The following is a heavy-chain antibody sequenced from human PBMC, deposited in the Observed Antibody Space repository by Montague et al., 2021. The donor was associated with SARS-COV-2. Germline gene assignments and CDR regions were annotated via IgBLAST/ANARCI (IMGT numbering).Heavy chain of an antibody. Sequence: SETLSLTCTASGDSISSYYWSWIRQPARKGLEWIGRIYTSGSTKXNPSLKSRVTMSVDTSKNQFSLKLSSVTAADTAVYYCARDHMTTMFMVYYYGMDVWGQGTTVTVSS. V-gene: IGHV4-4*07. CDR2: IYTSGST. CDR3: ARDHMTTMFMVYYYGMDV. CDR1: GDSISSYY. D-gene: IGHD5-24*01. J-gene: IGHJ6*02.